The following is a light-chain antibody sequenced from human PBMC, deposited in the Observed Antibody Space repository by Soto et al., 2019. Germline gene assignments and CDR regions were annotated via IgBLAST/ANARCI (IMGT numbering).Light chain of an antibody. CDR2: EVS. CDR3: SSYTTSSTYV. V-gene: IGLV2-14*01. J-gene: IGLJ1*01. Sequence: QSVLTQPASVSGSPGQSTTISCTGTSSDVGSYNLVSWYQQHPGRAPRLMIYEVSNRPSGVSNRFSGSKSGNTASLTISGLQAEDEADYYCSSYTTSSTYVLGPGTKVTVL. CDR1: SSDVGSYNL.